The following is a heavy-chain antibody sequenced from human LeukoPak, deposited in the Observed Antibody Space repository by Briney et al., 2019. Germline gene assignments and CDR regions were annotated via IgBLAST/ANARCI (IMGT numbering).Heavy chain of an antibody. D-gene: IGHD3-16*02. V-gene: IGHV3-23*01. CDR1: RFTFSNYA. J-gene: IGHJ6*03. Sequence: GGALRLSCAASRFTFSNYAMSWVRQGPGEGLEWVSAIRDSGGRTNYAASVKGRFIISRDNTKNTLYLQMKSLRAEDTALYYCAKDGGLSYFSYMDVWGIGTPVTVSS. CDR3: AKDGGLSYFSYMDV. CDR2: IRDSGGRT.